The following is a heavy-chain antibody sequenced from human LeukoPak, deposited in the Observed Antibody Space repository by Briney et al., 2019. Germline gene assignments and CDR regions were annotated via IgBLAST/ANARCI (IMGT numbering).Heavy chain of an antibody. J-gene: IGHJ4*02. D-gene: IGHD5-12*01. V-gene: IGHV4-39*01. CDR3: ARRYIVAGPTY. CDR2: IYYSGST. CDR1: GGSISSSSYY. Sequence: SETLSLTCTVSGGSISSSSYYWGWIRHPPGKGGEWIGRIYYSGSTYYNPSLKSRVTISVDTSKNQFSLKLSSVTAADTAVYYCARRYIVAGPTYWGQGTLVTVSS.